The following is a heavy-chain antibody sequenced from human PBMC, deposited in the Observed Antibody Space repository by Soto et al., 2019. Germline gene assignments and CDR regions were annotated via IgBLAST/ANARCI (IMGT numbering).Heavy chain of an antibody. CDR2: MNPNSGNT. V-gene: IGHV1-8*01. CDR1: GYTFTSYD. CDR3: ATGWQLAQEHDSYYYYMDV. D-gene: IGHD6-6*01. J-gene: IGHJ6*03. Sequence: ASVKVSCKASGYTFTSYDINWVRQATGQGLEWMGWMNPNSGNTGYAQKFQGRVTMTRNTSISTAYMELSSLRSEDTAVYYCATGWQLAQEHDSYYYYMDVWGKGTTVTVSS.